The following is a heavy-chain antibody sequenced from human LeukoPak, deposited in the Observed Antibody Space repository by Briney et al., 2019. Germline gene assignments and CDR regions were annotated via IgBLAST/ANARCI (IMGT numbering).Heavy chain of an antibody. Sequence: ASMKVSCKASGYTLIDHYIHWVRQAPGQGLESMGWINPNIGDTNYAQQFQGRVTMTRDTSSSTAYMELSRLRSDDTAVYYCARAGHNSDSGGYDYWGQGTLVTVSS. CDR1: GYTLIDHY. V-gene: IGHV1-2*02. J-gene: IGHJ4*02. CDR2: INPNIGDT. CDR3: ARAGHNSDSGGYDY. D-gene: IGHD3-22*01.